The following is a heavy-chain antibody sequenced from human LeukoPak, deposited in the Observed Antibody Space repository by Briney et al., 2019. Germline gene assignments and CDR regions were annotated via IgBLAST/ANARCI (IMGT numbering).Heavy chain of an antibody. CDR3: ARDSGVCSSTSCDGGGMDV. J-gene: IGHJ6*02. V-gene: IGHV3-7*01. CDR1: GFSFRSYW. D-gene: IGHD2-2*01. Sequence: GGSLRLSCAASGFSFRSYWMSWVRQAPGKGLEWVANIKQDGNDNYYVDSVKGRFTISRDNAKRSLYLQMNSLRAEDTAVYYCARDSGVCSSTSCDGGGMDVWGQGTTVTVSS. CDR2: IKQDGNDN.